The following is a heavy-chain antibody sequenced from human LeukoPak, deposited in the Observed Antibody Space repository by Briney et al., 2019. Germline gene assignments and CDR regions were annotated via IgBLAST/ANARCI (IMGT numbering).Heavy chain of an antibody. CDR2: IRYDGSNK. CDR1: GFTFSSYG. Sequence: GGSLTLSCAASGFTFSSYGMHWVRQAPGKGLEWVAFIRYDGSNKYYADSVKGRFTISRDNSKNTLYLQMNSLRAEDTAVYYCAKDVETTVVTDYFDYWGQGTLVTVSS. CDR3: AKDVETTVVTDYFDY. V-gene: IGHV3-30*02. J-gene: IGHJ4*02. D-gene: IGHD4-23*01.